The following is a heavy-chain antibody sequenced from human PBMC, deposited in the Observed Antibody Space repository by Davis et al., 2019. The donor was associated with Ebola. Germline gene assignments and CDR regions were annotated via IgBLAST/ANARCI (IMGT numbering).Heavy chain of an antibody. CDR2: IYSDGRT. D-gene: IGHD6-13*01. CDR3: ARGPSTGNSFTY. J-gene: IGHJ4*02. Sequence: GGSLRLSCAASGFTVISNYMSWVRQAPGKGLEWVSVIYSDGRTYYADSVKGRFTVSRDNSKNTLYLEVNSLRAEDTAIYYCARGPSTGNSFTYWGQGTLVTVSS. V-gene: IGHV3-66*01. CDR1: GFTVISNY.